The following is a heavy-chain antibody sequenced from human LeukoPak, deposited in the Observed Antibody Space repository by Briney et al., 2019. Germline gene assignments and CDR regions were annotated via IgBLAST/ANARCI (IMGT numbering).Heavy chain of an antibody. V-gene: IGHV1-46*01. D-gene: IGHD6-13*01. CDR3: ARVNAGYSSSSVGGFDY. J-gene: IGHJ4*02. CDR2: INPSGGST. CDR1: GYTFTTYY. Sequence: ASVKVSCKASGYTFTTYYMHWVRQAPGQGLEWMGIINPSGGSTNYAQKFQGRVTMTRDTSISTAYMELSRLRSDDTAVYYCARVNAGYSSSSVGGFDYWGQGTLVTVSS.